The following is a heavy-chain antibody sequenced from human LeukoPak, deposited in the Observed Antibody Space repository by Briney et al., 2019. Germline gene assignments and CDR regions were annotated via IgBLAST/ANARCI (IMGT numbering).Heavy chain of an antibody. CDR1: GFTFSSYA. J-gene: IGHJ6*02. CDR2: ISYDGSNK. V-gene: IGHV3-30-3*01. CDR3: ARLGGQQQLVLTSYYGMDV. Sequence: GRSLRLSCAASGFTFSSYAMHWVRQAPGKGLEWVAVISYDGSNKYYADSVKGRFTISRDNSKNTLYLQMNSLRAEDTAVYYCARLGGQQQLVLTSYYGMDVWGQGTTVTVSS. D-gene: IGHD6-13*01.